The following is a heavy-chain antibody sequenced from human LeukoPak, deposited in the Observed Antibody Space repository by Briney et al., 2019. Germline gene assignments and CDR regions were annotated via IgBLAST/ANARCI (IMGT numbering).Heavy chain of an antibody. Sequence: GGSLRLFCAASRFTFSSYAMSWVSQARGKGLEWVSALSGSGGTTYYADSVKGRFSISRDNFKNTLYLQMNSLRVEDTAVYYCAKDLGWSYDSSGYQDYWGQGTLVTVSS. CDR1: RFTFSSYA. CDR3: AKDLGWSYDSSGYQDY. V-gene: IGHV3-23*01. D-gene: IGHD3-22*01. CDR2: LSGSGGTT. J-gene: IGHJ4*02.